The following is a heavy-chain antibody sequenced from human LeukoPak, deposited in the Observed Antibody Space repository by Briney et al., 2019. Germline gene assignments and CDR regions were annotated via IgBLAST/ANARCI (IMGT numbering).Heavy chain of an antibody. CDR1: GGSISSSSYY. Sequence: SETLSLTCTVSGGSISSSSYYWGWIRQPPGKGLEWIGSIYYSGSTYYNPSLRSRVSISVDTSKNQFSLKLSSVTAADTAVYYCARHLSGWYVVGLHYWGQGTLVTVSS. CDR2: IYYSGST. D-gene: IGHD6-19*01. J-gene: IGHJ4*02. CDR3: ARHLSGWYVVGLHY. V-gene: IGHV4-39*01.